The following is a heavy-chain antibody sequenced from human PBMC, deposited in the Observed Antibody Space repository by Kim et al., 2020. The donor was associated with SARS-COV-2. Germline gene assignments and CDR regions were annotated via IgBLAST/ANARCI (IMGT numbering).Heavy chain of an antibody. D-gene: IGHD6-19*01. CDR1: GFTFSDYY. J-gene: IGHJ4*02. CDR2: ASNTGGTT. V-gene: IGHV3-11*01. Sequence: GGSLRLSCAASGFTFSDYYMTWIRQAPGKGLEWVSYASNTGGTTYYADSVKGRFTISRDNAKNSLYLHMNSVRPDDTAVYYCARGPTSSGLRLGFHYWGQGTLVTVSS. CDR3: ARGPTSSGLRLGFHY.